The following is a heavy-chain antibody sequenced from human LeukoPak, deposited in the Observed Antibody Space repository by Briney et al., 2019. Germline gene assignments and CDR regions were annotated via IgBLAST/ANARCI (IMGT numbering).Heavy chain of an antibody. V-gene: IGHV4-4*07. J-gene: IGHJ4*02. CDR2: IYTSGST. CDR1: AGSISSYY. Sequence: SETLSLTCTVSAGSISSYYWSWIRHPAERGREWIGRIYTSGSTNYNPSPKSRVTMSLDTSQNQLSLNLSSVTAADTGVYFCARDGSGGYYDIVAGPGLFDYWGQGTLVTVSS. D-gene: IGHD3-9*01. CDR3: ARDGSGGYYDIVAGPGLFDY.